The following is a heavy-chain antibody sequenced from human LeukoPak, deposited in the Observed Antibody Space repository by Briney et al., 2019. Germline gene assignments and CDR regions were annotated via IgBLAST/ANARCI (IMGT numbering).Heavy chain of an antibody. CDR1: GGSISSYY. J-gene: IGHJ4*02. CDR3: AREDTGEFDY. Sequence: PSETLSLTCTVPGGSISSYYWSWIRQPPGKGLEWIAHIHYSGNTNYNPSLTSRVTISIDTSKNQFPLKLNSVTAADTAVYYCAREDTGEFDYWGQGTLVTVSS. D-gene: IGHD5-18*01. V-gene: IGHV4-59*01. CDR2: IHYSGNT.